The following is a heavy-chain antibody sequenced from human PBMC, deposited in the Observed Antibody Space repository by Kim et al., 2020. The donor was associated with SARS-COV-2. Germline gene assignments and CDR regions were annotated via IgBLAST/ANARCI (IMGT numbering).Heavy chain of an antibody. CDR3: ARGGPSAGQLDSPWDY. CDR2: INPSGGST. V-gene: IGHV1-46*01. D-gene: IGHD6-13*01. CDR1: GYTFTSYY. J-gene: IGHJ4*02. Sequence: ASVKVSCKASGYTFTSYYMHWVRQAPGQGLEWMGIINPSGGSTSYAQKFQGRVTMTRDTSTSTVYMELSSLRSEDTAVYYCARGGPSAGQLDSPWDYWGQGTLVTVSS.